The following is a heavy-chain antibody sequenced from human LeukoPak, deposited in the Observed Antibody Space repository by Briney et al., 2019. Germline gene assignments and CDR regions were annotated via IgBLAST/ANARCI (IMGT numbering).Heavy chain of an antibody. D-gene: IGHD3-9*01. V-gene: IGHV1-18*01. J-gene: IGHJ3*02. CDR2: ISVYNGNT. CDR3: ARDRSQGYFDWLLSNTNAFDI. CDR1: GYTFTSYG. Sequence: GASVKVSRKTSGYTFTSYGISWVRQAPGQGLQWMGWISVYNGNTNYAQKLQGRVTLTIDTSTSTAYMELRSLRSDDTAVYYCARDRSQGYFDWLLSNTNAFDIWGQGTMVTVSS.